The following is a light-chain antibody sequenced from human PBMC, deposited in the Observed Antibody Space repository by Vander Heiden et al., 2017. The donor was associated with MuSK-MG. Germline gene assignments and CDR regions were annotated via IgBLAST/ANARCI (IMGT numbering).Light chain of an antibody. CDR3: QQRSNWPPRYT. J-gene: IGKJ2*01. CDR1: QSVSSY. Sequence: EIVLTQSPATLSLSPGERATLSCRASQSVSSYLAWYQQKPGQAPRLLSDDASNRATGIPARFSGSGSGTDFTLTISSLEPEDVAVYYCQQRSNWPPRYTFGQGTKLEIK. V-gene: IGKV3-11*01. CDR2: DAS.